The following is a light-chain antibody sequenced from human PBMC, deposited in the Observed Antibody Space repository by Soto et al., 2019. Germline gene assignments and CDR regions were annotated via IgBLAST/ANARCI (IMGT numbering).Light chain of an antibody. Sequence: QSVLTQPPSVSGTPGQRVTISCSGSSSNIGSKPINWYQHLPGTAPKLLIFTNKRRPSGVPDRFSGSKSGTSGSLAITGLQSDDEADYYCATWDDSLKGPVFGGGTKLTVL. CDR3: ATWDDSLKGPV. CDR2: TNK. V-gene: IGLV1-44*01. CDR1: SSNIGSKP. J-gene: IGLJ3*02.